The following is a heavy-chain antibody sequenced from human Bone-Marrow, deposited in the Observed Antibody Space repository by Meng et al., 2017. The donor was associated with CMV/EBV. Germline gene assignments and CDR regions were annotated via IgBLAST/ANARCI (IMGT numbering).Heavy chain of an antibody. CDR3: ARRRSSGGWFAP. CDR1: GGSFSGYY. Sequence: GSLRLSCAVYGGSFSGYYWSWIRQPPGKGLEWIGETNHSGSTNYNPSLKSRVTISVDTSKNQFFLKLSTVTDADTAVYYCARRRSSGGWFAPWVQGTLVTVSS. D-gene: IGHD3-10*01. CDR2: TNHSGST. V-gene: IGHV4-34*01. J-gene: IGHJ5*02.